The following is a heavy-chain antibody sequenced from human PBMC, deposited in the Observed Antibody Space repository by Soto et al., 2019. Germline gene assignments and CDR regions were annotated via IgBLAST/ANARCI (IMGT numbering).Heavy chain of an antibody. CDR2: IIPIFGTA. J-gene: IGHJ3*02. D-gene: IGHD6-19*01. V-gene: IGHV1-69*13. Sequence: ASVKVSCKASGGTFSSYAISWVRQAPGQGLEWMGGIIPIFGTANYAQKFQGRVTITADESTSTAYMELSSLRSEDTAVYYCAIGGVAGDFDAFDIWCQGTMVTVSS. CDR1: GGTFSSYA. CDR3: AIGGVAGDFDAFDI.